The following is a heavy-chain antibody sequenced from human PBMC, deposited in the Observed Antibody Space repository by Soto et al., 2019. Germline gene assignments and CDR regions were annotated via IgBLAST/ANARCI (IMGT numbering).Heavy chain of an antibody. D-gene: IGHD2-15*01. V-gene: IGHV3-33*01. CDR3: ARGQLPAATTYFDF. Sequence: VHLVESGGGVVQPGGSLRLSCAASGFTFSSYAIHWVRQAPGKGLEWVAIIWFDRSNKYYADSVKGRFSISRDNSKNTLFLQMDSLRAEDTAVYYCARGQLPAATTYFDFWGQGTLVIVSS. J-gene: IGHJ4*02. CDR2: IWFDRSNK. CDR1: GFTFSSYA.